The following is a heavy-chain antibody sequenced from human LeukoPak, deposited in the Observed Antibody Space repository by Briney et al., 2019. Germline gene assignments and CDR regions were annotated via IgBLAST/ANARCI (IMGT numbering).Heavy chain of an antibody. V-gene: IGHV4-34*01. CDR2: INHSGST. D-gene: IGHD2-21*01. J-gene: IGHJ4*02. CDR3: ARGRIAYCGGDCYSGYYFDY. Sequence: SETLSLTCAVYGGSFSGYYWSWIRQPPGKGLEWIGEINHSGSTNYNPSLKSRVTISVDTSKNQSSLKLSSVTAADTAVYYCARGRIAYCGGDCYSGYYFDYWGQGTLVTVSS. CDR1: GGSFSGYY.